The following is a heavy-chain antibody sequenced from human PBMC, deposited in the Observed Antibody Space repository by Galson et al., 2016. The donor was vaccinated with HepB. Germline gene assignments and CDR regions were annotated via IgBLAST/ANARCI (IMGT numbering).Heavy chain of an antibody. CDR2: ISITSTTK. V-gene: IGHV3-48*02. CDR1: GFTLSRHS. D-gene: IGHD3-22*01. Sequence: SLRLSCADSGFTLSRHSMNWVRQAPGKGLEWISYISITSTTKYYADSVKGRFTISRDNAKNSLYLQMNSLRDEDTAVYYCARDDRWYYYDSSGYYYGAFDMWGQGTMVAVSS. CDR3: ARDDRWYYYDSSGYYYGAFDM. J-gene: IGHJ3*02.